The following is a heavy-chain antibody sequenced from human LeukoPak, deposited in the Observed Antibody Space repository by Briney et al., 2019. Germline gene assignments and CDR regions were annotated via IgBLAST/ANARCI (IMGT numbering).Heavy chain of an antibody. CDR1: GDSVSSNRAA. CDR3: AAALTDTRPLSFDI. J-gene: IGHJ3*02. Sequence: SQTLSLTCGIYGDSVSSNRAAWNWIRQSPSRGLEWLGATYYKSMWYNDYAESVRSRITISPDTSKNQFSLQLNSVTPEDTAVYFCAAALTDTRPLSFDIWGQGTMVTVSS. D-gene: IGHD1-14*01. V-gene: IGHV6-1*01. CDR2: TYYKSMWYN.